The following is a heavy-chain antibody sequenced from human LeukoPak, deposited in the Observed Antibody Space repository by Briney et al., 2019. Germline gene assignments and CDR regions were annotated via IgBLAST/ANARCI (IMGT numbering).Heavy chain of an antibody. CDR2: VYHTGST. V-gene: IGHV4-61*01. D-gene: IGHD6-19*01. Sequence: SETLSLTCTVYGDPVSRDSYYCSWLRQPPGKELEWIGYVYHTGSTNHNPSLKSRVTISVDTSTNEFSLKMTSVTAADTAVYYCARGFASGWYSRYDPWGQGTLVTVSS. J-gene: IGHJ5*02. CDR1: GDPVSRDSYY. CDR3: ARGFASGWYSRYDP.